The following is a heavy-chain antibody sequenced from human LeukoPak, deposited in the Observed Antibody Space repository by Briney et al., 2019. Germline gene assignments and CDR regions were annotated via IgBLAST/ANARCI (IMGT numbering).Heavy chain of an antibody. V-gene: IGHV3-21*01. CDR2: ISSSSSYI. Sequence: GGSLRLSCAASGFTFSSYSMNWVRQAPGKGLEWVSSISSSSSYIYYADSVKGRFTISRDNSKNTLYLHMNTLRAEDTAVYYCARTRFCGNSGCYFYMDVWGKGTRVIVSS. D-gene: IGHD2-2*01. CDR3: ARTRFCGNSGCYFYMDV. J-gene: IGHJ6*03. CDR1: GFTFSSYS.